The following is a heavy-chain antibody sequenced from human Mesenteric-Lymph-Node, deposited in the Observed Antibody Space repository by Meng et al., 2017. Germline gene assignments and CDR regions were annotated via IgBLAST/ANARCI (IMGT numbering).Heavy chain of an antibody. CDR3: ARVSKGSYTSDY. Sequence: VQLQQWGAGLLKPSETLSLTCAVYGGSFSGYYWSWIRQPPGKGLEWIGEINHSGSTNYNPSLKSRVTISVDTSKNQFSLKLSSVTAADTAVYYCARVSKGSYTSDYWGQGTLVTVSS. CDR1: GGSFSGYY. J-gene: IGHJ4*02. V-gene: IGHV4-34*01. D-gene: IGHD1-1*01. CDR2: INHSGST.